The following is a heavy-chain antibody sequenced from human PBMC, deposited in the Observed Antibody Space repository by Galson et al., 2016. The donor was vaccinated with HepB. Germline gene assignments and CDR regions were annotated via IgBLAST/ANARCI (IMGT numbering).Heavy chain of an antibody. D-gene: IGHD2-2*01. CDR1: GSSFTRSW. CDR3: VPYLGRWYFDI. V-gene: IGHV5-51*01. CDR2: VSPGSSDS. Sequence: QSGAAAKKPGESLTISCEASGSSFTRSWIAWVRQPPGKGLERLRSVSPGSSDSRYSPPFEGQVTISADRSVSTSYLHWRSLKASDTAVYFCVPYLGRWYFDIWGRGTLVTVSS. J-gene: IGHJ2*01.